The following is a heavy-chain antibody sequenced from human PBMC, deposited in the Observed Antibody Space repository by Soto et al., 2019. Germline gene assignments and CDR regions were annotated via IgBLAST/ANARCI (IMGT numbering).Heavy chain of an antibody. CDR1: GGSVSSGSYY. D-gene: IGHD3-22*01. CDR2: IFYSGST. J-gene: IGHJ1*01. CDR3: ARGNYYDSRGYYPPYLQH. V-gene: IGHV4-61*01. Sequence: PSETLSLTCTVSGGSVSSGSYYWSWIRQPPEKGLEWIGYIFYSGSTNYNPSLKSRVTISVDTSKKQFSLRLTSVTAADTAVYYCARGNYYDSRGYYPPYLQHWGQGTLVTVSS.